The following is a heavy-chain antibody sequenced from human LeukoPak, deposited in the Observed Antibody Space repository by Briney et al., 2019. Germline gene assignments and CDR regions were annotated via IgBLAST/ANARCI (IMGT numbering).Heavy chain of an antibody. CDR2: ISGSGGST. J-gene: IGHJ3*02. CDR3: AREDRILIGNDAFDM. CDR1: GFTFSTYG. V-gene: IGHV3-21*06. Sequence: GGSLRLSCAASGFTFSTYGMHWVRQAPGKGLEWVSSISGSGGSTYYADSVKGRFTISRDNAKNTLYLQMNRLRAEDTAVYYCAREDRILIGNDAFDMWGQGTMVTVSS. D-gene: IGHD2/OR15-2a*01.